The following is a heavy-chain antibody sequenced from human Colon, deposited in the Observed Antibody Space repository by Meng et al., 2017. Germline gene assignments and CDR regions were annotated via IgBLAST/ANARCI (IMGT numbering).Heavy chain of an antibody. J-gene: IGHJ4*02. CDR2: IQDSGGT. Sequence: GRGLGVSSRPQSPTCPVLGCSRWSGYWRTWCRQTTGQGLEWSGEIQDSGGTSDNPSQKSRVSISLDGSKNQFSLELGAVTAADTAMYFCARLPIPQGGAVALGGYFDSWGQGTLVTVSS. D-gene: IGHD6-19*01. V-gene: IGHV4-4*02. CDR1: GCSRWSGYW. CDR3: ARLPIPQGGAVALGGYFDS.